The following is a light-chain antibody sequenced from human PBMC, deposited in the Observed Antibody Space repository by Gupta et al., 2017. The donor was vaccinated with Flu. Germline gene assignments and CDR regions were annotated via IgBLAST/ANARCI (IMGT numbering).Light chain of an antibody. J-gene: IGKJ2*01. CDR1: QNIDIY. V-gene: IGKV1-39*01. Sequence: DIPMTQSPSSLSASVGDRVTITCRGSQNIDIYLAWYQQKPGRAPNLLIYAASSLQSGVPSRFTGSGSGIDFTLTISSLEPEDFATYYCQQSYRTPYSFGQGTRLEIK. CDR3: QQSYRTPYS. CDR2: AAS.